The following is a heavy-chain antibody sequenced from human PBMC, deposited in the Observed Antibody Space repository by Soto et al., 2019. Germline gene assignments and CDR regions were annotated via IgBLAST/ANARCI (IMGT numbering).Heavy chain of an antibody. CDR2: IMWNDDN. D-gene: IGHD3-10*02. J-gene: IGHJ5*02. CDR1: GFSLSSRGVG. V-gene: IGHV2-5*01. Sequence: VSGPTLVNPTQTLTLTCTFSGFSLSSRGVGVGWVRQPPGKALEWLALIMWNDDNHYSPSLKSRLTITKDTSKNQIIFTMTDMDPVDTATYYCAHRLFSQGFDPWGQGALVTAPQ. CDR3: AHRLFSQGFDP.